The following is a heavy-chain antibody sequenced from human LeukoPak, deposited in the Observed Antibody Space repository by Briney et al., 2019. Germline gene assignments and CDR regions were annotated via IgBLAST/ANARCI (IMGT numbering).Heavy chain of an antibody. CDR3: ARDLGRSYENTAFDI. D-gene: IGHD1-26*01. CDR1: GGTFSSYA. V-gene: IGHV1-69*01. CDR2: IIPIFGTA. Sequence: SVKASCKASGGTFSSYAISWARQAPGQGLEWMGGIIPIFGTANYAQKFQGRVTITADESTSTAYMELSSLRSEDTAVYYCARDLGRSYENTAFDIWGQGTMVTVSS. J-gene: IGHJ3*02.